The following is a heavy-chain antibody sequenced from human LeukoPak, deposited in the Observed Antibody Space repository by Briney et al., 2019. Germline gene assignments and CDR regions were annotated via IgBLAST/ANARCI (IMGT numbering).Heavy chain of an antibody. V-gene: IGHV4-34*01. D-gene: IGHD3-16*02. CDR3: ARKGSGYRYPFDY. CDR1: GGSFSGYY. Sequence: SETLSLTCAVYGGSFSGYYWSWIRQPPGKGLEWIGEINHSGSTNYNPSLKSRVTISVDTSKNQFSLKLSSVTAADTAVYYCARKGSGYRYPFDYWGQGTLVTVSS. J-gene: IGHJ4*02. CDR2: INHSGST.